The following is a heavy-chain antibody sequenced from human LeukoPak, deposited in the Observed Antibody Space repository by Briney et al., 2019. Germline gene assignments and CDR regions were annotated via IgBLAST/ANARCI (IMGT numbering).Heavy chain of an antibody. J-gene: IGHJ4*02. D-gene: IGHD4-17*01. V-gene: IGHV3-23*01. CDR1: GFTFSSYA. CDR3: ARDYADYVGYFFFDY. Sequence: GGSLRLSCAASGFTFSSYAMNWVRQAPGKGLEWVSSISGGGETTYYADSAKGRFTISRDNSQNTLYLQMNSLRAEDTAVYYCARDYADYVGYFFFDYWGQGTLVTVSS. CDR2: ISGGGETT.